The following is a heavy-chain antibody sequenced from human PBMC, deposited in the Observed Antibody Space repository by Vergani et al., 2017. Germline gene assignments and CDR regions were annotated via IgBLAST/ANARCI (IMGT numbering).Heavy chain of an antibody. V-gene: IGHV1-69*08. CDR2: IIPILGIA. D-gene: IGHD2-2*01. CDR1: GGTFSSYT. J-gene: IGHJ3*02. Sequence: QVQLVQSGAEVKEPGSSVKVSCKASGGTFSSYTISWVRQAPGQGLEWMGRIIPILGIANYAQKFQGRVTITADKSTSTAYMELSSLRSEDTAVYYCAKDRVVVPAAKGEAFDIWGQGTMVTVS. CDR3: AKDRVVVPAAKGEAFDI.